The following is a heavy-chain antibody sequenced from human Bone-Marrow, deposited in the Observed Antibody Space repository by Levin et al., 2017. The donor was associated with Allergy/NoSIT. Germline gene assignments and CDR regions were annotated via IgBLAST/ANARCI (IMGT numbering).Heavy chain of an antibody. CDR2: IYYSGTA. Sequence: SQTLSLTCSVSGDSMNTNEYYWGWIRQPPGKGLEWIAYIYYSGTAYYNASLESRVTISVDTSKKQFSLKVTSMTASDTAIYYCARGVPADDSFDIWGQGTLVPVSS. J-gene: IGHJ3*02. CDR1: GDSMNTNEYY. V-gene: IGHV4-30-4*01. CDR3: ARGVPADDSFDI.